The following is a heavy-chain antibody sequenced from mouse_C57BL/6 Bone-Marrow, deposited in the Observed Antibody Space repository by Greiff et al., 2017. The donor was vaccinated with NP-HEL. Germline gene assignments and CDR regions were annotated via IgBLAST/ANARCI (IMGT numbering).Heavy chain of an antibody. J-gene: IGHJ4*01. CDR1: GFTFSDYY. Sequence: DVKLVESGGGLVQPGGSLKLSCAASGFTFSDYYMYWVRQTPEKRLEWVAYISNGGGSTYYPDTVKGRFTISRDNAKNTLYLQMSRLKSEDTAMYYCARLPNYYGSSYRYAMDYWGQGTSVTVSS. CDR3: ARLPNYYGSSYRYAMDY. CDR2: ISNGGGST. V-gene: IGHV5-12*01. D-gene: IGHD1-1*01.